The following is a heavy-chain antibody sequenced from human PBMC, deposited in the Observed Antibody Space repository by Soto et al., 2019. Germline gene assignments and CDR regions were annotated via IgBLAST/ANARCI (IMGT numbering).Heavy chain of an antibody. CDR2: IGPESGAT. CDR1: GYTFTGHY. D-gene: IGHD5-12*01. CDR3: GRGRSGQIVVFY. J-gene: IGHJ4*02. Sequence: ASVKVSCKASGYTFTGHYIHWVRQAPEQGPEWMGEIGPESGATRYAQKFQGRVTMTRDMSITTVYMELNNLSPDDTAVYYCGRGRSGQIVVFYWGQGTPVTVSS. V-gene: IGHV1-2*02.